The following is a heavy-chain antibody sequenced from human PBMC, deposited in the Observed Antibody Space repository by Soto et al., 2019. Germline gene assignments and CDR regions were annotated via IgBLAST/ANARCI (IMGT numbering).Heavy chain of an antibody. D-gene: IGHD5-18*01. CDR3: ARRRIQSFDYYGMDV. Sequence: PGESLKISCKGSGYSFTSYWISWVRQMPGKGLEWMGRIDPSDSYTNYSPSFQGHVTISADKSISTAYLQWSSLKASDTAMYYCARRRIQSFDYYGMDVWGQGTTVTVSS. V-gene: IGHV5-10-1*01. J-gene: IGHJ6*02. CDR2: IDPSDSYT. CDR1: GYSFTSYW.